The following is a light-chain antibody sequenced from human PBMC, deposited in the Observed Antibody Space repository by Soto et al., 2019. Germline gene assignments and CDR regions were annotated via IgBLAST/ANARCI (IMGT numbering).Light chain of an antibody. V-gene: IGKV1-5*01. CDR3: QQYNSYSFT. J-gene: IGKJ3*01. CDR1: QSISSW. Sequence: DIQMTQPPSTLSASVGDRVTITCRASQSISSWLAWYQQKPGKATKLLIYDASSLESGVPSRFSGSGSGTEFTLTISSLQPDDFATYYCQQYNSYSFTFGPGTKVDIK. CDR2: DAS.